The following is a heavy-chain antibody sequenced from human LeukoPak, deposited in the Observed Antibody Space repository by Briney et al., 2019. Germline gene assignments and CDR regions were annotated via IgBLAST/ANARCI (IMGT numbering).Heavy chain of an antibody. Sequence: PGGSLRLSCAASGFTVRNNYMSWVRQAPGKGLEWVAVIWYDGSNKYYTESVKGRFAISRDNSKNTLYLQMNSLRVEDTAVYYCARVGSDRNVFDIWGQGTMVTVSS. CDR3: ARVGSDRNVFDI. CDR1: GFTVRNNY. V-gene: IGHV3-33*08. D-gene: IGHD1-14*01. CDR2: IWYDGSNK. J-gene: IGHJ3*02.